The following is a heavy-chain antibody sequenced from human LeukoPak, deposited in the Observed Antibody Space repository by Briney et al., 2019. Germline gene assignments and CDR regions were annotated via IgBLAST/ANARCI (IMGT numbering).Heavy chain of an antibody. V-gene: IGHV5-51*01. J-gene: IGHJ4*02. D-gene: IGHD3-10*01. Sequence: GESLKISCKGSGYSFTSYWIGWVRQMPGKGLEWMGIIYPGDSDSRYSPSFQGQVTISADRSISTTHLQWSSLKASDTAMYYCASPHGSGSYYNPKLWGQGTLVTVSS. CDR2: IYPGDSDS. CDR3: ASPHGSGSYYNPKL. CDR1: GYSFTSYW.